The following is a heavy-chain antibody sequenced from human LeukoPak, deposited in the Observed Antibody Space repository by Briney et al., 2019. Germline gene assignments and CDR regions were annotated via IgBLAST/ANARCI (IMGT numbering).Heavy chain of an antibody. CDR3: AELGITMIGGV. D-gene: IGHD3-10*02. V-gene: IGHV3-48*01. CDR1: GFTFNDYA. J-gene: IGHJ6*04. CDR2: ISSSSTII. Sequence: GGSLRLSCAASGFTFNDYAMNWVRQAPGKGREGVSYISSSSTIIYYADSVKGRFTISRDNAESSLFLQMNNLRAEDTAVYYCAELGITMIGGVWGKGTTVTISS.